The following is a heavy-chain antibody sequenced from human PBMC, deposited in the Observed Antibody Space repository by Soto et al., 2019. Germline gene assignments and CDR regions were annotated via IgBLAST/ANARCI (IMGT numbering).Heavy chain of an antibody. CDR3: ARDYWGNERRFDY. CDR1: GGSVNSGSYY. CDR2: VYYSGTT. J-gene: IGHJ4*02. V-gene: IGHV4-61*01. D-gene: IGHD3-16*01. Sequence: QVQLQESGPGLVKPSETLSLTCSVSGGSVNSGSYYWSWIRQPPGKGLEWIGYVYYSGTTKYNPSLKSRVTILVDTSENQFSLRLTSVTAADTAVYYCARDYWGNERRFDYWGQGTLVTVSS.